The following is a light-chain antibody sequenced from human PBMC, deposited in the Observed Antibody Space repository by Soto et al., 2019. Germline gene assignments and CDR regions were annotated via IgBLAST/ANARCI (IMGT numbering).Light chain of an antibody. V-gene: IGKV3-15*01. CDR3: QQYNNWPPLT. Sequence: EIVMTQSPATLSVSPGERATLSCRASQSVSSNLACYQQKPGQAPRLLIYGASTRATGIPARFSGSGSGTDFTHTISRLQSEDFAVHYCQQYNNWPPLTFCGGTKVQSK. CDR1: QSVSSN. J-gene: IGKJ4*01. CDR2: GAS.